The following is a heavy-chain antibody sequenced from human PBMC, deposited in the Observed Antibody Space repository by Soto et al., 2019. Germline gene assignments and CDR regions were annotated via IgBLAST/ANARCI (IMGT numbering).Heavy chain of an antibody. CDR1: GYTFIAYH. Sequence: QVQLVQSGAEAKKPGASVKVSCKASGYTFIAYHIHWLRQAPGQGLEWMGWINPNSGGTNYAQEFQDRVTMTRETSISTAYMELSRLTSDDTAMYYCAKDHGSGWYADFDYWGPGTLVTVSP. V-gene: IGHV1-2*02. J-gene: IGHJ4*02. CDR3: AKDHGSGWYADFDY. CDR2: INPNSGGT. D-gene: IGHD6-19*01.